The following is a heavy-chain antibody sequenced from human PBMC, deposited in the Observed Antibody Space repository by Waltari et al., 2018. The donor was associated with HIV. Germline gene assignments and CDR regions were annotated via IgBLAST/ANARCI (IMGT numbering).Heavy chain of an antibody. CDR1: GGPISSSSYY. Sequence: QLQLQESGPGLVKPSETLSLTCTVSGGPISSSSYYWGWIRQPPGKGLEWIGSIYYSGITYYNPSLKSRVTISVDTSKNQFSLKLSSVTAADTAVYYCPRHAFGYSSGWLYWYFDLWGRGTLVTVSS. D-gene: IGHD6-19*01. CDR2: IYYSGIT. J-gene: IGHJ2*01. CDR3: PRHAFGYSSGWLYWYFDL. V-gene: IGHV4-39*01.